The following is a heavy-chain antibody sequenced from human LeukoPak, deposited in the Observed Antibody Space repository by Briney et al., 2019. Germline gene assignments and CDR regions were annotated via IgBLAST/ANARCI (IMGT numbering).Heavy chain of an antibody. CDR3: ARLTTTPSSSWYSRWFDP. Sequence: SQTLSLTCSVSGGSISSGNYYWSWIRQPAGKGLEWIGRMYISGNTNYNPSLKSRVTISLDTSKNQFSLKLSSVTAADTAVYYCARLTTTPSSSWYSRWFDPWGQGTLVTVSS. V-gene: IGHV4-61*02. CDR1: GGSISSGNYY. CDR2: MYISGNT. J-gene: IGHJ5*02. D-gene: IGHD6-13*01.